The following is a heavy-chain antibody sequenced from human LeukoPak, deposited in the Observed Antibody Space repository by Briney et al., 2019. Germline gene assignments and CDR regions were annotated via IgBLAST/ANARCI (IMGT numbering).Heavy chain of an antibody. CDR1: GFTFSNAW. CDR2: IKSKTDGGTT. J-gene: IGHJ6*03. V-gene: IGHV3-15*01. Sequence: GGSLRLSCAASGFTFSNAWMSWVRQAPGKGLEWVGRIKSKTDGGTTDYAAPVKGRFTISRDDSKNTLYLQMNSLKTEDTAVYYCTATRRIAKLPHYYYYYMDVWGKGTTVTVSS. D-gene: IGHD2-15*01. CDR3: TATRRIAKLPHYYYYYMDV.